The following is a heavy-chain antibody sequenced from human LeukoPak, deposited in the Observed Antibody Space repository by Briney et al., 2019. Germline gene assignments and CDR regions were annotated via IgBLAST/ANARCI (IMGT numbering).Heavy chain of an antibody. J-gene: IGHJ6*03. Sequence: PGRSLRLSCAASGFTFSSYGMHWVRQAPGKGLEWVAVISYDGSNKYYADSVKGRFTISRDNSKNTLYLQMNSLRAEDTAVYYCAKGASPYYYYYYMDVWGKGTTVTVSS. V-gene: IGHV3-30*18. CDR3: AKGASPYYYYYYMDV. CDR2: ISYDGSNK. CDR1: GFTFSSYG.